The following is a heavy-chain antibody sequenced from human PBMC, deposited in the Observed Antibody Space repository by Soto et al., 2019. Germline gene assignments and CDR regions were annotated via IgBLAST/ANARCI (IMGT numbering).Heavy chain of an antibody. J-gene: IGHJ4*02. V-gene: IGHV3-33*01. D-gene: IGHD3-10*01. CDR3: ASDQREKWFGELDFDY. Sequence: QVQLVESGGGVVQPGRSLRLSCKASGFTFSNSGMHWVRQAPGKGLEWVAVIWHDGSHKYYADSVKGRFTISRDNSNNTVFLQMNTLRAEDTAVYYCASDQREKWFGELDFDYWGQGTLVTVSS. CDR1: GFTFSNSG. CDR2: IWHDGSHK.